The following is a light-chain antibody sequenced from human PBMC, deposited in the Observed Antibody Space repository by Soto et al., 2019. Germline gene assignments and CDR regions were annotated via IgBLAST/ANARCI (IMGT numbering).Light chain of an antibody. Sequence: QSALTQPASVSGSPGQSITISCTGTRSDVGGYNFVSWYQQHPGKAPKLMIYDVSNRPSGVSNRFSGSKSGNTASLIISGLQAEDEADYYCSSYRSSSTGVFGTGTKVTVL. CDR3: SSYRSSSTGV. V-gene: IGLV2-14*01. CDR1: RSDVGGYNF. J-gene: IGLJ1*01. CDR2: DVS.